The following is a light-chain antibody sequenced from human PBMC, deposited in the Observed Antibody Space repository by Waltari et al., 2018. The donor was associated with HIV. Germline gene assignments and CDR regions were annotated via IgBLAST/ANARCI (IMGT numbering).Light chain of an antibody. Sequence: DIVMTQTPLSSVVTVGQPASISCRSSQSLVHTDGNTYLSWLHQRPGQPPRILIYKVSNRFSWIPDRFSGTGAATDFTLKISRVEPEDVGTYYCMQVTQFPHTFGHGTKLDIK. CDR1: QSLVHTDGNTY. CDR2: KVS. V-gene: IGKV2-24*01. CDR3: MQVTQFPHT. J-gene: IGKJ2*01.